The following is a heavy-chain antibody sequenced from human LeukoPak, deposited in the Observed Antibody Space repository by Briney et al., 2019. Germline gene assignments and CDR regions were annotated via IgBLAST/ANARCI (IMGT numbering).Heavy chain of an antibody. J-gene: IGHJ6*03. CDR1: GGTFSSYA. CDR3: ARVPPIIAARPSVGYYYYMDV. V-gene: IGHV1-69*05. CDR2: IIPIFGTA. D-gene: IGHD6-6*01. Sequence: ASVKVSCKASGGTFSSYAISWVRQAPGQGLEWMGGIIPIFGTANYAQKFQGRVTITTDESTSTAYMELSSLRSEDTAVYYCARVPPIIAARPSVGYYYYMDVWGKGTTVTVSS.